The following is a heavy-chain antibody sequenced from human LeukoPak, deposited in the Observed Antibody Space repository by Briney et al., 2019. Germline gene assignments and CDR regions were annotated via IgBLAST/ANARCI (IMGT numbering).Heavy chain of an antibody. J-gene: IGHJ4*02. CDR2: ISSSGGST. CDR3: VKSGTWADFDS. D-gene: IGHD1-26*01. Sequence: PGGSLRLSCSASGFTFSSYAMHWVRQAPGKGLEYVSAISSSGGSTYYADSVKGRFTISRDNSKNTLHLQMSSLRADDTAVYYCVKSGTWADFDSWGQGTLVTVSS. CDR1: GFTFSSYA. V-gene: IGHV3-64D*09.